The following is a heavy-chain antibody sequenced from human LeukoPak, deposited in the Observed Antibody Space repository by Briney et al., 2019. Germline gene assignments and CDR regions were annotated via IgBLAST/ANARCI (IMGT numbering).Heavy chain of an antibody. CDR3: ARAATKLERSDY. CDR1: GYTFTSYD. Sequence: ASVKVSCKASGYTFTSYDINWVRQATGQGLEWMGWMNPNSGNTGYAQKFQGRVTMTRNTSISTAYMELSSLRSEDTTVYYCARAATKLERSDYWGQGTLVTVSS. CDR2: MNPNSGNT. V-gene: IGHV1-8*01. J-gene: IGHJ4*02. D-gene: IGHD1-1*01.